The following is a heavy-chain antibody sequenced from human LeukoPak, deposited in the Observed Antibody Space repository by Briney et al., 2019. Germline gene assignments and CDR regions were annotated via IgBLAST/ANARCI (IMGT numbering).Heavy chain of an antibody. Sequence: SETLSLTCTVSGGSISSGSYYWSWIRQPAGKGLEWIGYIYYSGSTNYNPSLKSRVTISVDTSKNQFSLKLSSVTAADTAVYYCARGIYYGSGSPRAFDIWGQGTMVTVSS. CDR1: GGSISSGSYY. D-gene: IGHD3-10*01. J-gene: IGHJ3*02. CDR2: IYYSGST. CDR3: ARGIYYGSGSPRAFDI. V-gene: IGHV4-61*10.